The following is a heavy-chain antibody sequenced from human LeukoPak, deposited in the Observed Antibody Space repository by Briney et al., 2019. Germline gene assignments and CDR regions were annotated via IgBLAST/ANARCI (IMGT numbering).Heavy chain of an antibody. J-gene: IGHJ4*02. D-gene: IGHD2-15*01. CDR2: IYTSGST. CDR1: GGSISSYY. CDR3: ARDLCSGGTCYIDY. Sequence: SETLSLTCTVSGGSISSYYWSWIRQPAGKGLEWIGRIYTSGSTNYNPSLMSRVTMSVYTSKNQFSLKVSSVTAADTAVYYCARDLCSGGTCYIDYWGQGTLVTVSS. V-gene: IGHV4-4*07.